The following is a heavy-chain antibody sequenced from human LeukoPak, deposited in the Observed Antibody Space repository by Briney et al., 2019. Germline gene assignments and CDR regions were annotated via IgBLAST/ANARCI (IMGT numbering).Heavy chain of an antibody. V-gene: IGHV3-48*01. D-gene: IGHD5-24*01. Sequence: GGSLRLSCAASGFTFSDYSMNWVRQAPGKGLEWISYIGIDSGNTNYADSVKGRFTTSGDKAKNSLYLQMNSLRVEDTAVYYCARDYKYAFDNWGQGTLVTVSS. CDR2: IGIDSGNT. J-gene: IGHJ4*02. CDR3: ARDYKYAFDN. CDR1: GFTFSDYS.